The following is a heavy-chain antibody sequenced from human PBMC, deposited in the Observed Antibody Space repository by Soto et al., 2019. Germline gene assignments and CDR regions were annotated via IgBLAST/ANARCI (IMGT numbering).Heavy chain of an antibody. J-gene: IGHJ3*02. CDR2: INPNSGGT. V-gene: IGHV1-2*02. CDR3: ARDWAEVLGSYYAFDI. Sequence: ASVKVSCKASGYTFTGYYMHWVRQAPGQGLEWMGWINPNSGGTNYAQKFQGRVTMTRDTSISTAYMELSRLRSDDTAVYYCARDWAEVLGSYYAFDIWGQGTMVTVSS. D-gene: IGHD1-26*01. CDR1: GYTFTGYY.